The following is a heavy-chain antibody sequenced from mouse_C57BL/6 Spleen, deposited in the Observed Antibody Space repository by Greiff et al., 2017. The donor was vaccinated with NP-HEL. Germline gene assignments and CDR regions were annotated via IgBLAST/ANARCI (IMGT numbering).Heavy chain of an antibody. CDR1: GYAFTSYW. J-gene: IGHJ2*01. CDR3: AVLYAFDY. V-gene: IGHV1-7*01. Sequence: QVQLQQSGPELVKPGASVKMSCKASGYAFTSYWMHWVKQRPGKGLEWIGHINPGGGDTKYNEKFKDKATLTADKSSSTAYMQLSSLTYEDSAVYFCAVLYAFDYWGQGTTLTVSS. D-gene: IGHD1-1*01. CDR2: INPGGGDT.